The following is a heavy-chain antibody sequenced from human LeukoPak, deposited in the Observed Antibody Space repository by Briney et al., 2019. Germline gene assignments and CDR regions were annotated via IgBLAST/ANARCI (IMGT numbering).Heavy chain of an antibody. D-gene: IGHD3-16*02. CDR2: INHSGST. J-gene: IGHJ4*02. V-gene: IGHV4-34*01. Sequence: NPSETLSLTCAVYGGSFSGYYWSWIRQPPGKGLEWIGEINHSGSTNYNPSLKSRVTISVDTSKNQFSLKLSSVTAADTAVYYCARAGLTGVWGSYRFDHQFDYWGQGTLVTVSS. CDR1: GGSFSGYY. CDR3: ARAGLTGVWGSYRFDHQFDY.